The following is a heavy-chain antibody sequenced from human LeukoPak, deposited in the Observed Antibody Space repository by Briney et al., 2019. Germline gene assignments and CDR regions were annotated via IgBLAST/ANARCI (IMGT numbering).Heavy chain of an antibody. CDR1: GGSFSGYY. CDR2: INHSGST. Sequence: SETLSLTCAVYGGSFSGYYWSWIRQPPGKGLEWIGEINHSGSTNYNPSLKSRVTISVDTSKNQFSLKLSSVTAADTAVYYCAREEALGSGSFDYWGQGTLVTVSS. V-gene: IGHV4-34*01. D-gene: IGHD1-26*01. CDR3: AREEALGSGSFDY. J-gene: IGHJ4*02.